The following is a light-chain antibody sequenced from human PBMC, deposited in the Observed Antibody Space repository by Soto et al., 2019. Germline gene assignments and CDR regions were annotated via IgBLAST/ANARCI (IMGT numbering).Light chain of an antibody. Sequence: IQMTQSPSTLSASVGDRVTITCRASQSISRWLAWHQQKPGKAPKLLIYAASSLQSDVPSRFSGSGSGTDFTLTISSLQPEDFATYYCLQDYNYPWTFGQGTKVDIK. J-gene: IGKJ1*01. CDR2: AAS. CDR3: LQDYNYPWT. V-gene: IGKV1-6*01. CDR1: QSISRW.